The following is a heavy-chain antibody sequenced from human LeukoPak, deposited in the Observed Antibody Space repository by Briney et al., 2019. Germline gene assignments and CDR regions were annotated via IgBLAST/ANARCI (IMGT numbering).Heavy chain of an antibody. CDR3: ARLGYSSGSVDY. V-gene: IGHV4-59*01. D-gene: IGHD5-18*01. Sequence: SETLPLTCTVSGGSISSYYWSWIRQPPGKGLEWIGYLYYSVSTNYNPSLKSRVTISVDTSKNQFSLKLSSVTAADTAVYYCARLGYSSGSVDYWGQGTLVTVSS. CDR1: GGSISSYY. J-gene: IGHJ4*02. CDR2: LYYSVST.